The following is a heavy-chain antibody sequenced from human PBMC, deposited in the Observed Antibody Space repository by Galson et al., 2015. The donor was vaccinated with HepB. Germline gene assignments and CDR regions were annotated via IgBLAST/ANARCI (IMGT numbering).Heavy chain of an antibody. CDR2: IDWDDEK. V-gene: IGHV2-70*11. Sequence: PALVKPTQTLTLTCTFSGFSLNTSGFYMSWIRQPPGKALGWLARIDWDDEKDYSTSLKTRLTISKDASKKQVVLTLTNMDPLDTGTYYCAATYYYDSSGNYSPGLKTHDYWGQGTLITVSS. CDR1: GFSLNTSGFY. J-gene: IGHJ4*02. CDR3: AATYYYDSSGNYSPGLKTHDY. D-gene: IGHD3-22*01.